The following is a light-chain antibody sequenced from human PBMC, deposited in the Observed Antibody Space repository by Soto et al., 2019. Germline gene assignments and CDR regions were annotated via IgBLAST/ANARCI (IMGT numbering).Light chain of an antibody. CDR2: DVT. V-gene: IGLV2-14*03. J-gene: IGLJ1*01. CDR1: SNDIGGYNY. Sequence: QSALTQPASVSGSPGQPITIPCTGTSNDIGGYNYVSWYQQFPGKAPKLIIYDVTNRPSGVSFRFSGPKSGNTASLTISGLQAEDEAGYHCSSYSSTSTRRLFGAGTKVTVL. CDR3: SSYSSTSTRRL.